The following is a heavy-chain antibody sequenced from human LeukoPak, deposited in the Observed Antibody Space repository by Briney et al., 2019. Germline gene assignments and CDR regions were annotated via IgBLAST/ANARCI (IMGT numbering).Heavy chain of an antibody. Sequence: SQTLSLTCALSGDIVSSSSVAWNWIRQSPSRGLEWRGRTNYRSRWYNDYAVSVKSRITITSDTSKNQFSLQLNSVTPDDTAVYYCARVQFCSGGSCQGYFQHWGQGTLVTVSS. CDR3: ARVQFCSGGSCQGYFQH. V-gene: IGHV6-1*01. CDR1: GDIVSSSSVA. D-gene: IGHD2-15*01. J-gene: IGHJ1*01. CDR2: TNYRSRWYN.